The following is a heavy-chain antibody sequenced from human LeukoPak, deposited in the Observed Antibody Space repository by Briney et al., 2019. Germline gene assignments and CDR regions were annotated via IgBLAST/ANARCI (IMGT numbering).Heavy chain of an antibody. Sequence: SETLSLTCAVYGGSFSGYYWSWIRQPPGKGLEWIGEINHSGSTNYNPSLKSRVTISVDTSKNQFSLKLSSVNAADTAVYYCARGAPDCGGDCYSGYFDLWGRGTLVTVSS. CDR3: ARGAPDCGGDCYSGYFDL. D-gene: IGHD2-21*02. CDR1: GGSFSGYY. J-gene: IGHJ2*01. CDR2: INHSGST. V-gene: IGHV4-34*01.